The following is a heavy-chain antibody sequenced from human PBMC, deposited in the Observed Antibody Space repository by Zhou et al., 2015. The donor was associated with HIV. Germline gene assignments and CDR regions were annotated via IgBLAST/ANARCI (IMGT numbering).Heavy chain of an antibody. CDR2: IIPSFGTA. J-gene: IGHJ6*02. CDR1: GATFSSFA. Sequence: QVQLVQSGAEVKKPGSSVKVSCEASGATFSSFAITWLRQAPGRGLEWMGGIIPSFGTANVAQMFRDRVSIDADKSTSTAYMELSSLRSDDTAVYYCARGAATSFGYYNGMDVWGQGTTVTVSS. D-gene: IGHD3-10*01. CDR3: ARGAATSFGYYNGMDV. V-gene: IGHV1-69*06.